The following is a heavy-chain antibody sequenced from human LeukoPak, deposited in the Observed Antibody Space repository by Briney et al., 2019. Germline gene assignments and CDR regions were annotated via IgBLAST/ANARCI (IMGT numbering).Heavy chain of an antibody. CDR3: TTDDILTGYHTFDY. Sequence: GGSLRLSCAASGFTFSNAWMNWVRQAPGKGLEWVGRIKSKTDGGTTDDAAPVKGRFIISRDDSKNTLYLQMNSLKTGDTAMYYCTTDDILTGYHTFDYWGQGTLVTVSS. V-gene: IGHV3-15*01. J-gene: IGHJ4*02. D-gene: IGHD3-9*01. CDR1: GFTFSNAW. CDR2: IKSKTDGGTT.